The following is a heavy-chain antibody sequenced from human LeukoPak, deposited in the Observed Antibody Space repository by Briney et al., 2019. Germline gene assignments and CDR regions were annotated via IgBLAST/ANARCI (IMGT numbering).Heavy chain of an antibody. CDR2: ITISGHTK. Sequence: GGSLRLSCAASGFTFSSYGMHWVRQAPGKGLEWIADITISGHTKNYADSVKGRLTISRDNARTSLYLQMNSLRVEDTGVYYCARGDPHADLWGQGTLVTVSS. CDR1: GFTFSSYG. CDR3: ARGDPHADL. J-gene: IGHJ5*02. V-gene: IGHV3-48*04.